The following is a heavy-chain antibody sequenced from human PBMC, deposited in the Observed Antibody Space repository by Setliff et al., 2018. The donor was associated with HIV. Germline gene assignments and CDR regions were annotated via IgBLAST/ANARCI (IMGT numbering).Heavy chain of an antibody. CDR2: IIPIFGTA. Sequence: SVKVSCKASGGTFSSYAISWVRQAPGQGLEWMGGIIPIFGTANYAQKFQGRVTITADESTSTAYMELSSLRSDDTAIYYCARFAGGYFYIDFWGPGTLVTVSS. CDR1: GGTFSSYA. J-gene: IGHJ4*02. D-gene: IGHD5-18*01. CDR3: ARFAGGYFYIDF. V-gene: IGHV1-69*13.